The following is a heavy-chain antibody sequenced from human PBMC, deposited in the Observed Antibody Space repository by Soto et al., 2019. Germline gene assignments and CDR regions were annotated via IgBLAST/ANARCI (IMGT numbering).Heavy chain of an antibody. CDR2: INAGNGNT. CDR1: GYTFTSYA. Sequence: GASVKVSCKASGYTFTSYAMHWVRQAHGQRLEWMGWINAGNGNTKYSQKSQGRVTITRDTSASTAYMELSSLRSEDTAVYYCARSQAGIAAHPVYGMDVWGQGTTVTVSS. CDR3: ARSQAGIAAHPVYGMDV. V-gene: IGHV1-3*01. D-gene: IGHD6-6*01. J-gene: IGHJ6*02.